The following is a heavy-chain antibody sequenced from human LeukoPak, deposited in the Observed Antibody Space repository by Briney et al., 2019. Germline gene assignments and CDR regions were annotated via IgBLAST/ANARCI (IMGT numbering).Heavy chain of an antibody. CDR1: GGSISIYY. Sequence: SETLSLTCTVSGGSISIYYWNWIRQPPGKGLEWIGYIYHSGSTNYNPSLQSRVTISVDTSKNQFSLNLNSVTAADTAVYYCARGGAARLHFQNWGQGTLVTVSS. CDR2: IYHSGST. V-gene: IGHV4-59*01. CDR3: ARGGAARLHFQN. J-gene: IGHJ1*01. D-gene: IGHD6-6*01.